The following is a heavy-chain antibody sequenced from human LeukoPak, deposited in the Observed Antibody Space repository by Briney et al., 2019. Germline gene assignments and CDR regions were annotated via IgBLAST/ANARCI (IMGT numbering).Heavy chain of an antibody. J-gene: IGHJ4*02. Sequence: GESVKISCQGSGYTFTNYFIGWVRQLPGKGLEWKGIIYPGDSDTRYSPSFRGQVTISADKSMSSAYLQWSSVKASDSAMYYCVRHDRSSWYSMGGIDFWGQGTPVTVSS. V-gene: IGHV5-51*01. CDR1: GYTFTNYF. CDR2: IYPGDSDT. CDR3: VRHDRSSWYSMGGIDF. D-gene: IGHD3-22*01.